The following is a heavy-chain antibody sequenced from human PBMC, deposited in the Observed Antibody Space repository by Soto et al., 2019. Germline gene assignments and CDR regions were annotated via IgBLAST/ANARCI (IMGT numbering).Heavy chain of an antibody. CDR2: IIPIFATP. V-gene: IGHV1-69*06. CDR1: GGTFSSNP. CDR3: ARDLSAVKRFESFKYYHMDV. J-gene: IGHJ6*02. D-gene: IGHD3-3*01. Sequence: QVQLMQSGAEVRKPGSSVTVSCKASGGTFSSNPISWVRQAPGQGLEWMGGIIPIFATPHYARRFLDRVTLTADRSTNTAYMELTGLTSEDTAIYYCARDLSAVKRFESFKYYHMDVWGQGTTVTVS.